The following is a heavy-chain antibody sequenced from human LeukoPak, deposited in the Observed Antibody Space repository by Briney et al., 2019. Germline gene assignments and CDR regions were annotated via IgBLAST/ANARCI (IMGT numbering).Heavy chain of an antibody. D-gene: IGHD3-22*01. V-gene: IGHV7-4-1*02. CDR1: GYTFTGYY. CDR2: INTNTGNP. CDR3: ARTLYDSSGYYNY. Sequence: ASVKVSCKASGYTFTGYYMHWVRQAPGQGLEWMGWINTNTGNPTYAQGFTGRFVFSLDTSVTTAYLQINSLKAEDTAVYYCARTLYDSSGYYNYWGQGTLVTVSS. J-gene: IGHJ4*02.